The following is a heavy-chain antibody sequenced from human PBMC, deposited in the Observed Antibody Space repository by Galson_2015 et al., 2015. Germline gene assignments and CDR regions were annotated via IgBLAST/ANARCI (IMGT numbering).Heavy chain of an antibody. Sequence: SLRLSCAASGFTFSDCHMNWVRQAPGKGLEWISYISSTSSIIYYADSVKGRFTISRDNAKKSLYLQMNGLRAEDTAVYYYATGAHQRITILFHYYYRMDVWGQGTTVTVSS. CDR3: ATGAHQRITILFHYYYRMDV. V-gene: IGHV3-48*01. CDR1: GFTFSDCH. CDR2: ISSTSSII. J-gene: IGHJ6*02. D-gene: IGHD3-3*01.